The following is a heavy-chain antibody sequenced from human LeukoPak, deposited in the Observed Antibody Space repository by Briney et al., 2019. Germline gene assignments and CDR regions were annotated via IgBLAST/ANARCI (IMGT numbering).Heavy chain of an antibody. CDR1: GFIFSNYA. V-gene: IGHV3-30-3*01. CDR3: ARARRVLGPSTYYYYGMDA. Sequence: GGSLRLSCAASGFIFSNYAMHWVRQAPGTGLEWVAVISFDGSNKLYADSVKGRFTISRDDSRNTLYLQMNSLRPEDTAVYYCARARRVLGPSTYYYYGMDAWGQGTTVTVSS. CDR2: ISFDGSNK. D-gene: IGHD4/OR15-4a*01. J-gene: IGHJ6*02.